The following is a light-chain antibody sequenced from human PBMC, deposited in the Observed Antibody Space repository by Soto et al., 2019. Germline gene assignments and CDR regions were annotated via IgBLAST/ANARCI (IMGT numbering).Light chain of an antibody. Sequence: GDRVTITCRASQTISTWLAWYQHKPGKAPNLLIYDASTLMSGVPSRFSGSGSGTEFTLTISSLQPGDFATYYCQQSETYPLTFGQGTRLEIK. CDR3: QQSETYPLT. V-gene: IGKV1-5*01. J-gene: IGKJ5*01. CDR2: DAS. CDR1: QTISTW.